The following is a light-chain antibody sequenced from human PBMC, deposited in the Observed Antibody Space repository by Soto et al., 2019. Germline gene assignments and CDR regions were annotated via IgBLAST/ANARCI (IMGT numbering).Light chain of an antibody. V-gene: IGLV1-44*01. CDR3: AAWDDRLKGYV. CDR1: SSNIGSDT. Sequence: QSVLTQPPSASGTPGQRVTISCSGSSSNIGSDTVNWYQQLPGTAPKLLIDTNNQRPSGVPDRFSGSKSGTSDSLAISGLQSEDEADYYCAAWDDRLKGYVFGPGTKVTVL. CDR2: TNN. J-gene: IGLJ1*01.